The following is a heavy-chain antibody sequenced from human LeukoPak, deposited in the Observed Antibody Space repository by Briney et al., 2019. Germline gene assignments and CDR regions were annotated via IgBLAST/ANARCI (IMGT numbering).Heavy chain of an antibody. J-gene: IGHJ4*02. Sequence: GGSLRLSCAASGFTFSSYAMSWVPQAPGKGREGVSAISGSGGSTYYAASVKGRFNISRDNYKNPLYLQMNSLRAEDAAVYYCAKADSNYYDSSGYYYVGYWGQGTRVTVSS. CDR3: AKADSNYYDSSGYYYVGY. D-gene: IGHD3-22*01. CDR1: GFTFSSYA. V-gene: IGHV3-23*01. CDR2: ISGSGGST.